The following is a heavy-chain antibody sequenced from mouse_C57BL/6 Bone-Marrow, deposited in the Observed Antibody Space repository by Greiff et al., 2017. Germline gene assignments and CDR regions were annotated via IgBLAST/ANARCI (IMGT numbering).Heavy chain of an antibody. D-gene: IGHD2-4*01. CDR1: GFTFSSYA. Sequence: EVKLVESGGGLVQPGGSLQLSCAASGFTFSSYAMSWVRQTPETRLEWVATISDGGSYTDYPDNVKGRLTISRDNAKNNLYLQMSHLKSEDIAMYYCARNYDPDNRGQGTTITVSS. V-gene: IGHV5-4*03. J-gene: IGHJ2*01. CDR2: ISDGGSYT. CDR3: ARNYDPDN.